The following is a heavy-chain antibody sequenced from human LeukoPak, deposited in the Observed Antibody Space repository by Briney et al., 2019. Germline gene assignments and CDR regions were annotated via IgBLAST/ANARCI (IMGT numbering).Heavy chain of an antibody. CDR3: AMTTVVTQPN. CDR2: INNDGSST. Sequence: GGSLRLSCAASGFTFSSYWMHWVRQAPGKGLVWVSRINNDGSSTSYADSVEGRFTVSRDNAKNTLYLQMNSLRVEDTAVYDCAMTTVVTQPNWGQGTLVTVSS. J-gene: IGHJ4*02. V-gene: IGHV3-74*01. D-gene: IGHD4-23*01. CDR1: GFTFSSYW.